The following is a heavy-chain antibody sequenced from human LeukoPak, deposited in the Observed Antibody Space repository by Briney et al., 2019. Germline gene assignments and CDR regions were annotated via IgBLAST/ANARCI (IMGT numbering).Heavy chain of an antibody. J-gene: IGHJ4*02. CDR3: ARAEGQWLIRRDYFDY. V-gene: IGHV1-2*02. Sequence: ASVKVSCKASGYTFTGYYMHWVRQAPGQGLEWMGWINPNSGGTNYAQEFQGRVTMTRDTSISTAYMELSRLRSDDTAVYYCARAEGQWLIRRDYFDYWGQGTLVTVSS. CDR1: GYTFTGYY. CDR2: INPNSGGT. D-gene: IGHD6-19*01.